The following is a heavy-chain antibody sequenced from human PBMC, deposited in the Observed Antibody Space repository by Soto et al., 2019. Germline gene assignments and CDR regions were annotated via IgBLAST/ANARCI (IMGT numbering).Heavy chain of an antibody. J-gene: IGHJ4*02. D-gene: IGHD3-10*02. CDR1: GFTFSSYG. CDR2: ISYDGSNK. Sequence: QVQLVESGGGVVQPGRSLRLSCAASGFTFSSYGMHWVRQAPGKGLEWVAVISYDGSNKYYADSVKGRFTISRDNSKNTLYLQMNSLRAEDTAVHYCAKDYGCSGTRLHPYSLALDYWGQGTLVTVSS. V-gene: IGHV3-30*18. CDR3: AKDYGCSGTRLHPYSLALDY.